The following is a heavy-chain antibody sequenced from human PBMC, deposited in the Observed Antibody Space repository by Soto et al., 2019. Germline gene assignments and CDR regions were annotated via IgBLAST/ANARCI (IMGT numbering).Heavy chain of an antibody. Sequence: SETLSLTCTVSGGSISSGDNYWSWIRQPPGKGLEWIGYIFYSDNTFYNPSLESRVTMSLDTSKNQFSLKLNSVTAADTAVYYSARRTIGYNYWSFDLWGRGTLVTVSS. CDR1: GGSISSGDNY. CDR2: IFYSDNT. V-gene: IGHV4-30-4*08. D-gene: IGHD5-12*01. CDR3: ARRTIGYNYWSFDL. J-gene: IGHJ2*01.